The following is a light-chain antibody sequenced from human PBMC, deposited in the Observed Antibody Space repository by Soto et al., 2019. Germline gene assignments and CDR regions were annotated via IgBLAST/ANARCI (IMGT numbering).Light chain of an antibody. V-gene: IGKV3-15*01. Sequence: EVVMTQSPATLSVSPGERATLSCGASQSVRSYLAWYQQKPGQAPRLLIHGASTRAPGIPARFSGSGSGTDLTLTISSLHSEDFAVYYCHQYDHLPQAFGQGTKVDIK. CDR1: QSVRSY. CDR2: GAS. CDR3: HQYDHLPQA. J-gene: IGKJ1*01.